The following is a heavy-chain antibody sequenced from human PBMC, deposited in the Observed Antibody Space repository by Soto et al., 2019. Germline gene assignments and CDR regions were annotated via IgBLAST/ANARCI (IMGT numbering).Heavy chain of an antibody. J-gene: IGHJ3*02. CDR2: IIPMIGAT. Sequence: SCKASGGTFSDYTMSWLRQAPGRGLEWMGGIIPMIGATNNAQKLKGRLTITADKSTGTVYMELNSLRSDDTAVYYCARYWSAGTLYGAFDIWGQGTEVTVSS. CDR1: GGTFSDYT. CDR3: ARYWSAGTLYGAFDI. V-gene: IGHV1-69*06. D-gene: IGHD2-15*01.